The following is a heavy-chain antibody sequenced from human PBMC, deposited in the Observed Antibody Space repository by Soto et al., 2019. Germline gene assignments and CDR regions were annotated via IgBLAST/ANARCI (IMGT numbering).Heavy chain of an antibody. D-gene: IGHD3-10*01. CDR1: RGSIRSSSYY. CDR2: IYYSGST. V-gene: IGHV4-39*01. Sequence: SETLSLTCPVTRGSIRSSSYYCGWSRRPPGKVLDWVGSIYYSGSTYYNPSLKSRVTISVDTSKNQFSLKLSSVNAADTAVYYCARVITMVRGVIKNFDYWGQGTLVTVS. J-gene: IGHJ4*02. CDR3: ARVITMVRGVIKNFDY.